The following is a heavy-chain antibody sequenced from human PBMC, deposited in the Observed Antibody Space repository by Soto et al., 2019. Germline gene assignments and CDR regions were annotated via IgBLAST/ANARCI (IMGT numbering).Heavy chain of an antibody. J-gene: IGHJ5*02. D-gene: IGHD6-6*01. CDR3: ARKSSSSSWFDP. Sequence: QVQLVQSGAEVKKPGASVKVSCKASGYTFHTYGITWVRQAPGQGLEWMGWISTYNGNTEYVQKFQDRDTMTTDPSTRTAYMELRSLRSDDTAVYYCARKSSSSSWFDPWGQGTLVTVSS. CDR1: GYTFHTYG. V-gene: IGHV1-18*01. CDR2: ISTYNGNT.